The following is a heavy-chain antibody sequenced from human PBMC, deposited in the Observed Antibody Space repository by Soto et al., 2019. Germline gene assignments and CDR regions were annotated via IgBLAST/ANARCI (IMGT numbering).Heavy chain of an antibody. CDR1: GGSISSYY. D-gene: IGHD5-12*01. CDR2: IYYSGST. CDR3: ARGGGLVEMATINDQIDY. Sequence: LSLTCTVSGGSISSYYWSWIRQPPGKGLEWIGYIYYSGSTNYNPSLKSRVTISVDTSKNQFSLKLSSVTAADTAVYYCARGGGLVEMATINDQIDYWGQGTLVTVSS. V-gene: IGHV4-59*01. J-gene: IGHJ4*02.